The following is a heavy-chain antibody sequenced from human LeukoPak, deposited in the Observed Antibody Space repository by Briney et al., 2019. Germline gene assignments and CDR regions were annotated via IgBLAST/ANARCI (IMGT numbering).Heavy chain of an antibody. CDR3: ARHYYYGSGSLETFDP. Sequence: SETLSLTCTVSGGSISSSSYYWGWIRQPPGKGLEWIGSIYYSGSTYYNPSLKSRVTISVDTSKNQFSLKLSSVTAADTAVCYCARHYYYGSGSLETFDPWGQGTLVTVSS. J-gene: IGHJ5*02. CDR2: IYYSGST. V-gene: IGHV4-39*01. D-gene: IGHD3-10*01. CDR1: GGSISSSSYY.